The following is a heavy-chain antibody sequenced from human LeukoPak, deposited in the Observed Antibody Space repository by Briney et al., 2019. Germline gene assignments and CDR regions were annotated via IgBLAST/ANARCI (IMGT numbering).Heavy chain of an antibody. J-gene: IGHJ3*02. CDR3: AREDQAGDAFDI. CDR2: ISSSGSTI. CDR1: GFTFSSYE. Sequence: GGSLRLSCAASGFTFSSYETNWVRQAPGKGLEWVSYISSSGSTIYYADSVKGRFTISRDNAKNSLYLQMNSLRAEDTAVYYCAREDQAGDAFDIWGQGTMVTVSS. V-gene: IGHV3-48*03.